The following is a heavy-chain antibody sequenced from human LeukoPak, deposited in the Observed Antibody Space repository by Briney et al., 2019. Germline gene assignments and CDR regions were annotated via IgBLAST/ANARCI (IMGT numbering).Heavy chain of an antibody. J-gene: IGHJ4*02. CDR2: INPNSGGT. Sequence: ASVKVSCKASGYTFTGYYMHWVRQAPGQGLEWMGWINPNSGGTNYAQKFQGRVTMTRDTSISTAYMELSRLRSDDTAVYYCARDWPYYDILTGSLAYYFDYWGQGTLVTVSS. D-gene: IGHD3-9*01. CDR3: ARDWPYYDILTGSLAYYFDY. V-gene: IGHV1-2*02. CDR1: GYTFTGYY.